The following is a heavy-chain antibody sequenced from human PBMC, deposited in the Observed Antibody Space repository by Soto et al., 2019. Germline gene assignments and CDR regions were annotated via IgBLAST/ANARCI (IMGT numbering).Heavy chain of an antibody. CDR2: IYYSGST. Sequence: QVQLQKSGPGLVKPSETLSLTCTVSGGSISSYYWSWIRQPPGKGLEWIGYIYYSGSTNYNPSLKSRVTISVDTSKNQFSLKLSSVTAADTAVYYCARLAYYGSGSYGGSWFDPWGQGTLVTVSS. J-gene: IGHJ5*02. CDR1: GGSISSYY. V-gene: IGHV4-59*08. D-gene: IGHD3-10*01. CDR3: ARLAYYGSGSYGGSWFDP.